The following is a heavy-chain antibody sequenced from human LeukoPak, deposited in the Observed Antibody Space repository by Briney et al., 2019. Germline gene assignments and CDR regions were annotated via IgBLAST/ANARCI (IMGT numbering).Heavy chain of an antibody. CDR1: GGTFSSYA. CDR3: ARGFAVVITTWLYY. D-gene: IGHD3-22*01. Sequence: LGASVKVSCKASGGTFSSYAISWVRQAPGQGLEWMGGIIPIFGTANYAQKFQGRVTITADESTSTAYMELSSLRSEDTAVYYCARGFAVVITTWLYYWGQGTLVDVSS. CDR2: IIPIFGTA. J-gene: IGHJ4*02. V-gene: IGHV1-69*13.